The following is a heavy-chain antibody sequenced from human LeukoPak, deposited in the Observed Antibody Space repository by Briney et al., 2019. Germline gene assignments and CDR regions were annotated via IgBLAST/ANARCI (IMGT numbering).Heavy chain of an antibody. CDR1: GFTFSTYW. CDR3: ARYFNSNGYSSLRDDY. V-gene: IGHV3-7*01. D-gene: IGHD3-22*01. CDR2: IMYDGSQR. Sequence: GGSLRLSCAASGFTFSTYWMTWVRQAPGKGLEWVASIMYDGSQRYYVDSVKGRFTISRDNAKNSLYLEMNSLRAEDTAMYYCARYFNSNGYSSLRDDYWGQGTLVTVSS. J-gene: IGHJ4*02.